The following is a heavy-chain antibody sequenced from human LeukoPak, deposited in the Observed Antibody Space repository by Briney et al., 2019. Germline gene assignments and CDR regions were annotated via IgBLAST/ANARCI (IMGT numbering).Heavy chain of an antibody. CDR3: ARQRIVVVPAAYDY. CDR2: IYYSGST. CDR1: GGSIISSSYY. J-gene: IGHJ4*02. Sequence: SETLSLTCTVSGGSIISSSYYWGWIRQPPGKGLEWIGSIYYSGSTYYNPSLKSRVTISVDTSKNQFSLKLSSVTAADTAVYYCARQRIVVVPAAYDYWGQGTLVTVSS. V-gene: IGHV4-39*01. D-gene: IGHD2-2*01.